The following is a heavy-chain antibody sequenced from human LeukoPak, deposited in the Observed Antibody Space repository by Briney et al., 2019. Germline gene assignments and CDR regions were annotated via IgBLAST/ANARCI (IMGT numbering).Heavy chain of an antibody. CDR2: ISGSGGST. Sequence: GGSLRLSCAASGFTFSIYAMSWVRQAPGKGLEWVSAISGSGGSTYYADSVKGRFTISRDNSKNTLYLQMNSLRAEDTAVYYCAREDLGVGDAFDIWGQGTMVTVSS. D-gene: IGHD2-15*01. CDR3: AREDLGVGDAFDI. V-gene: IGHV3-23*01. CDR1: GFTFSIYA. J-gene: IGHJ3*02.